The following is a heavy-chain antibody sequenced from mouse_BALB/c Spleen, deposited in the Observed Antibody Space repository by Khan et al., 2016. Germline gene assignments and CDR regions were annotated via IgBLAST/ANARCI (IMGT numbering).Heavy chain of an antibody. CDR2: ISYSGST. CDR3: ARSTMITTRGWFAY. J-gene: IGHJ3*01. Sequence: EVQLVESGPSLVKPSQTLSLTCSVTGDSITSGYWNWIRKFPGTKLEYMGYISYSGSTYYNPSLKSRISLTRDTSKNQYYLQLNSVTTEDTATYYCARSTMITTRGWFAYWGQGTLVTVSA. D-gene: IGHD2-4*01. V-gene: IGHV3-8*02. CDR1: GDSITSGY.